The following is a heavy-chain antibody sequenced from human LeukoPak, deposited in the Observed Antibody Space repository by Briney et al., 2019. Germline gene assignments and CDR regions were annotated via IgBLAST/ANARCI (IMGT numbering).Heavy chain of an antibody. CDR3: ASLRYCSGGSCPPSYYYYGMDV. J-gene: IGHJ6*02. Sequence: GGSLRLSCAASGFTFSDYYMSWIRQAPGKGLEWVSYISSSGSTIYYADSVKGRFTISRDNVKNSLYLQMNSLRAEDTAVYYCASLRYCSGGSCPPSYYYYGMDVWGQGTTVTVSS. CDR2: ISSSGSTI. D-gene: IGHD2-15*01. V-gene: IGHV3-11*01. CDR1: GFTFSDYY.